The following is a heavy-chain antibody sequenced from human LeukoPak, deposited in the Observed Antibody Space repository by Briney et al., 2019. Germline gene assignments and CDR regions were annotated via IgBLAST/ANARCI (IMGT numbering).Heavy chain of an antibody. V-gene: IGHV3-23*01. D-gene: IGHD3-22*01. Sequence: GGSLRLSCAASGFTFSSYAMSWVRQAPGKGLEWVSAISGSGGSTYYADSVKGRFTISRDNSKNTLYLQMNSLRAEDTAVYYCAKIRIVGSGYYYRAFDIWGQGTMVTVSS. CDR3: AKIRIVGSGYYYRAFDI. J-gene: IGHJ3*02. CDR2: ISGSGGST. CDR1: GFTFSSYA.